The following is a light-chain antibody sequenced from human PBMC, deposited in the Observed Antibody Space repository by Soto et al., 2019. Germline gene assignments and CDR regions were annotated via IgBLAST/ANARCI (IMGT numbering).Light chain of an antibody. Sequence: DIQMTQSPSSMSASVGNRVTITCQASQTIRSTLTWYQQRPGKAPNLLIYASSSLQSGVPPRFSGSGSGTDFTLTISSLQPEDFAVYYCQQTYGTPYTFGQGTRLEIK. CDR2: ASS. V-gene: IGKV1-39*01. J-gene: IGKJ5*01. CDR1: QTIRST. CDR3: QQTYGTPYT.